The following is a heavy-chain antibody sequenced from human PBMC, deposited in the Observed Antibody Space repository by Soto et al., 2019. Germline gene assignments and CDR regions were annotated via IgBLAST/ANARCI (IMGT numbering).Heavy chain of an antibody. CDR2: ISGSGGST. J-gene: IGHJ4*02. CDR1: GLTFSSYA. CDR3: VKGEYYYDSSGYYPFDY. D-gene: IGHD3-22*01. Sequence: PGGSPRLSCAASGLTFSSYAMSWVRQAPGKGLEWVSAISGSGGSTYYADSVKGRFTISRDNSKNTQYLQMSSLRADDTAVYYCVKGEYYYDSSGYYPFDYWGQGTLVTVSS. V-gene: IGHV3-23*01.